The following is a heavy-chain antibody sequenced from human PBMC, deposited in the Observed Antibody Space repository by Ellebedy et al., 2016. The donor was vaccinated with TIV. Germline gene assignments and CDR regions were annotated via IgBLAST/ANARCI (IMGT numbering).Heavy chain of an antibody. J-gene: IGHJ4*02. Sequence: MPSETLSLTCTVSGRSISSGDYYWSWIRQPPGKGLEWIGYIYYSGSTYYNPSLKSRVTISVDTSKNQFSLNLSSVTAADTAVYYCARDGAGRWDYWGPGTLVTVSS. CDR2: IYYSGST. CDR1: GRSISSGDYY. D-gene: IGHD4-23*01. CDR3: ARDGAGRWDY. V-gene: IGHV4-30-4*01.